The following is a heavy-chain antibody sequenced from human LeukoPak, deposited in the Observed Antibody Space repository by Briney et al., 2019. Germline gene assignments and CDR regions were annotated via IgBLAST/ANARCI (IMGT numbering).Heavy chain of an antibody. CDR1: GFTFSKYW. Sequence: PGGSLRLSCTASGFTFSKYWMHWVRQGPGKGLVWVSRIYIDGISTTYADSVNGGFTISRDNTKNSLYLQMNSLTAEDTAVYYSARETYDAFDIWGQATMVTVSS. CDR2: IYIDGIST. J-gene: IGHJ3*02. V-gene: IGHV3-74*01. CDR3: ARETYDAFDI.